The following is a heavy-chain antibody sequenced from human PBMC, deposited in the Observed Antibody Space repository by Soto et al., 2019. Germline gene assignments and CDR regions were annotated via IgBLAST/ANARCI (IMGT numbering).Heavy chain of an antibody. D-gene: IGHD3-10*01. CDR1: GGSISSGDYY. J-gene: IGHJ4*02. CDR3: ARQSTHGGVPPYFDY. Sequence: QVQLQESGPGLVQPSQTLSLTCTVSGGSISSGDYYWSWIRQPPGKGLEWIGYIYYTGSTYYNPSLKSRVLISVDTSKNQFSLKLTSVTAADTAVYYCARQSTHGGVPPYFDYWGQGTLVTVSS. V-gene: IGHV4-30-4*01. CDR2: IYYTGST.